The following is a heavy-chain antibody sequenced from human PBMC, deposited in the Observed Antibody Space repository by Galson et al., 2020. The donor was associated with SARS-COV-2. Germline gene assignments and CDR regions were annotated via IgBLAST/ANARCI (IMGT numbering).Heavy chain of an antibody. J-gene: IGHJ2*01. CDR2: INHSGST. CDR3: ARDRRSSGWYIGGWYVDH. CDR1: GGSFSGYY. D-gene: IGHD6-19*01. V-gene: IGHV4-34*01. Sequence: SETLSLTCAVYGGSFSGYYWSWHRQPPGKGLEWIGEINHSGSTNYNPSLKSRVTISVDTSKNQFSLKLSSVTAADTAVYYCARDRRSSGWYIGGWYVDHWGRGTLVTVSS.